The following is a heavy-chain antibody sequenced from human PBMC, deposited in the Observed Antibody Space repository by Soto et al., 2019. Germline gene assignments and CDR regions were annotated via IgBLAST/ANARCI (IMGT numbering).Heavy chain of an antibody. J-gene: IGHJ4*02. CDR1: GGSISSYY. D-gene: IGHD6-19*01. CDR3: ARGLAGYYFDD. Sequence: PSETLSLTCTVSGGSISSYYWSWIRQPPGKGLEWIGYIYYSGSTNYNPSLKSRVTISVDTSKNQFSLKLSSVTAADTAVYYCARGLAGYYFDDWGQGTLVTVSS. CDR2: IYYSGST. V-gene: IGHV4-59*01.